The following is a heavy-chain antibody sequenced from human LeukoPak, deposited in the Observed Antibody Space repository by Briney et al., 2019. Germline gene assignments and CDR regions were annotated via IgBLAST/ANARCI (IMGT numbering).Heavy chain of an antibody. Sequence: GGSLRLSCAASGFTFSNYEMNWVRQAPGKGLEWLSYISSSGSTIYYADSVKGRFTVSRDNAKNSLYLQMSSLGAEDMALYYCAREGAGIMVRGVILDYWGQGALVTVSS. V-gene: IGHV3-48*03. J-gene: IGHJ4*02. CDR1: GFTFSNYE. D-gene: IGHD3-10*01. CDR2: ISSSGSTI. CDR3: AREGAGIMVRGVILDY.